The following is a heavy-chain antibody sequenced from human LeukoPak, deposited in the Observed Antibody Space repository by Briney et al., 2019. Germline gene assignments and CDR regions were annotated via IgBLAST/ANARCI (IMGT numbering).Heavy chain of an antibody. D-gene: IGHD5-18*01. CDR3: ARDFRAMVNYFDY. CDR1: GFTFSSYS. CDR2: ISSSSSYI. V-gene: IGHV3-21*01. Sequence: GGSLRLSCAASGFTFSSYSMNWVRQAPGKGLEWVSSISSSSSYIYYADSVKGRFTISRDNARNSLYLQMNSLRAEDTAVYYCARDFRAMVNYFDYWGQGTLVTVSS. J-gene: IGHJ4*02.